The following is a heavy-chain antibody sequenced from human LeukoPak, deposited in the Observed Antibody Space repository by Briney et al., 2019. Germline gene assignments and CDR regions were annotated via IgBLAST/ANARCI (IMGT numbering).Heavy chain of an antibody. CDR2: ISSSGSTI. CDR1: GFTFSDYY. Sequence: GGSLRLSCAASGFTFSDYYMSWIRQAPGKGLEWVSYISSSGSTIYYADSVKGRFTISRDNAKNSLYLQMNSLRAEDTAVYYCARDQGLWFGESNWFDPWGQGTLVTVSS. CDR3: ARDQGLWFGESNWFDP. J-gene: IGHJ5*02. D-gene: IGHD3-10*01. V-gene: IGHV3-11*01.